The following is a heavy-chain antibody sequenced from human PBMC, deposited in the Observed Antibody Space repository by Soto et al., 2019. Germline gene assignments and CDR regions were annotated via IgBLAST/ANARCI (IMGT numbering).Heavy chain of an antibody. D-gene: IGHD1-1*01. CDR2: IYPSVSS. Sequence: SETLSLTCSVSGFAISRGYYWSWVRQPPGEGLEWIGSIYPSVSSYHNPSLATRLRLSIDTSKNQFTLNLTSVTAADTALYFCARGKVGTTFFDNWGQGIQVNVSS. CDR1: GFAISRGYY. CDR3: ARGKVGTTFFDN. J-gene: IGHJ4*02. V-gene: IGHV4-38-2*02.